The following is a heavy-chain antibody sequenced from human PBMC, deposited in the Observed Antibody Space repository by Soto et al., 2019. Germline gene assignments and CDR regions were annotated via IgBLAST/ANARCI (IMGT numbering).Heavy chain of an antibody. CDR3: QPVRYSTWTGAFDV. CDR1: GYRFSIYW. V-gene: IGHV5-51*01. CDR2: IYPGDSRS. D-gene: IGHD1-26*01. Sequence: GESLKISCKGSGYRFSIYWIGWVRQMPGKGLEWVGNIYPGDSRSTYSPSYHGQVIISADKSIDTAYLQWSSLKASDTAIYYCQPVRYSTWTGAFDVWGQGTMVTVSS. J-gene: IGHJ3*01.